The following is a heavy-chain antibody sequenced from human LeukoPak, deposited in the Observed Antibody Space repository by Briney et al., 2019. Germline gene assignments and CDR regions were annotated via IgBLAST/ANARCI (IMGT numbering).Heavy chain of an antibody. CDR1: GFTFNNYA. Sequence: GESLRLSCAASGFTFNNYAMSWVRQAPGKGLEWVSAISGSGGSTFYADSVKGRFTISRDSSKNTLFLQVNSLRAEDTAVYYLAKETQLTVSALFDYWGQGTLVTVSS. CDR2: ISGSGGST. D-gene: IGHD1-1*01. CDR3: AKETQLTVSALFDY. J-gene: IGHJ4*02. V-gene: IGHV3-23*01.